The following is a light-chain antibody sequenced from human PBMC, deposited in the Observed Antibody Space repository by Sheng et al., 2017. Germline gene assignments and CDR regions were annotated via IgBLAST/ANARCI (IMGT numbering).Light chain of an antibody. Sequence: DIQMTQSPSSLSASVGDRFTITCRTSQSISNSLNWYRQKPGKAPNLLIYAATSLQPGVPSRFSGSGSGTDFTLTISSLQPEDFATYYCQQSYSSPYDFGPGTKVDMK. V-gene: IGKV1-39*01. CDR1: QSISNS. CDR3: QQSYSSPYD. CDR2: AAT. J-gene: IGKJ2*01.